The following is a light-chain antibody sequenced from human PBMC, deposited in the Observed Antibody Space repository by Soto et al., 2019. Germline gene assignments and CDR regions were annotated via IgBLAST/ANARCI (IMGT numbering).Light chain of an antibody. V-gene: IGKV1-39*01. CDR2: AAS. J-gene: IGKJ1*01. Sequence: VPVTPSPTSLSSSVGVIVTITCKAGQSISSFLSWYQQKPRKAPKLLIYAASSLQSGVPSRFSGGGFGTEFTLTISSLEPEDFATYYCQQSYSTRWTFGQGTKVDIK. CDR3: QQSYSTRWT. CDR1: QSISSF.